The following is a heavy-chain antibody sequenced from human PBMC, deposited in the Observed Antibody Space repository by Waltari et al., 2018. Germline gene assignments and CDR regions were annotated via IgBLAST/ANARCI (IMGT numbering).Heavy chain of an antibody. CDR1: GYTFTGYY. D-gene: IGHD4-17*01. V-gene: IGHV1-2*02. Sequence: QVQLVQSGAEVKKPGASVKVSCKASGYTFTGYYMHWVRQAPGHGLEWMGWINPNSGGTNYAQKCQGRVTMTRDTSSSTAYMELSRLRSDDTAVYYCARAGAYGGNVNFDYWGQGTLVTVSS. J-gene: IGHJ4*02. CDR2: INPNSGGT. CDR3: ARAGAYGGNVNFDY.